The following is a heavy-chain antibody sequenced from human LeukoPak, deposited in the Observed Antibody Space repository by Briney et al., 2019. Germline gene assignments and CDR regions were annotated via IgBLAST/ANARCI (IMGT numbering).Heavy chain of an antibody. V-gene: IGHV3-74*01. CDR2: INSDGSST. Sequence: GGSLTLSCAASGFPFSSYWIHWVRQAPGKGLVWVSRINSDGSSTSYAGSVKGRFTISRDNSKNTLYLQMNSLRAEDTAVYFCARDTSIYASDGMDVWGQGTTVTVSS. CDR1: GFPFSSYW. CDR3: ARDTSIYASDGMDV. D-gene: IGHD3-10*01. J-gene: IGHJ6*02.